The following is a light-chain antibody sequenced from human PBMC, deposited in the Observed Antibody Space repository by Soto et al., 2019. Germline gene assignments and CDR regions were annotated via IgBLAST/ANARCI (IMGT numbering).Light chain of an antibody. J-gene: IGKJ5*01. CDR3: QQYGSSPPIT. CDR1: QSVSSSY. Sequence: IGLTQSPGTLSLSTGERATLSCRASQSVSSSYLAWYQQKPGQAPRLLIYGASSRATGIPDRFSGSGSGTDFTLTISRLEPEDFAVYYCQQYGSSPPITFGQGTRLGI. V-gene: IGKV3-20*01. CDR2: GAS.